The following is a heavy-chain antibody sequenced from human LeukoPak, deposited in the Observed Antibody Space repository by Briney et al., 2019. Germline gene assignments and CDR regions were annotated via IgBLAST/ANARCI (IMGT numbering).Heavy chain of an antibody. J-gene: IGHJ4*02. Sequence: PGGSLRLSCAASGFTVSSNYMSWVRQAPGKGLEWVSVIYSGGSTYYADSVKGRFTISRDNSKNTLYLQMNSLRAEDTAVYYCAKCAGPYSSSCHFGYWGQGTLVTVSS. CDR2: IYSGGST. D-gene: IGHD6-13*01. CDR1: GFTVSSNY. CDR3: AKCAGPYSSSCHFGY. V-gene: IGHV3-66*01.